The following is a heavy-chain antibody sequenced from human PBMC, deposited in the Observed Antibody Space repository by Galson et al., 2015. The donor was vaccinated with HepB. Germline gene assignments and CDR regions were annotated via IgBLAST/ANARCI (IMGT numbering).Heavy chain of an antibody. CDR2: IKQDGSEK. J-gene: IGHJ6*02. V-gene: IGHV3-7*03. CDR3: ARVLEQVFRKGFKMYYYQHGMDV. Sequence: SLRLSCAGSGFTFSRNWMSWVRQAPGKGLEWVANIKQDGSEKYYLDSVKGRFTISRDNAKNSVYLQMNSLRVEDTAIYYCARVLEQVFRKGFKMYYYQHGMDVWGQGNTVSVSS. D-gene: IGHD2-2*01. CDR1: GFTFSRNW.